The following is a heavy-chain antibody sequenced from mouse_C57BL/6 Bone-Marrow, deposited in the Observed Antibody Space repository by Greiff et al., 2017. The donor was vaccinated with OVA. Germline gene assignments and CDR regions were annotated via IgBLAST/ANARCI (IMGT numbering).Heavy chain of an antibody. CDR3: ARGHYYGRRDYAMDY. CDR2: ISYDGSN. CDR1: GYSITSGYY. D-gene: IGHD1-1*01. Sequence: EVQLQQSGPGLVKPSQSLSLTCSVTGYSITSGYYWNWIRQFPGNKLEWMGYISYDGSNNYNPSLKNRISITRDTSKNQFFLKLNSVTTEDTATYYCARGHYYGRRDYAMDYWGQGTSVTVSS. J-gene: IGHJ4*01. V-gene: IGHV3-6*01.